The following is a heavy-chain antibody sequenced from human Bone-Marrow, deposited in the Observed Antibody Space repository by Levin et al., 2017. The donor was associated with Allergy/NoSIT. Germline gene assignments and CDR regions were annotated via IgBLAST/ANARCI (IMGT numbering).Heavy chain of an antibody. CDR2: ISTNGGGT. Sequence: GGSLRLSCAASGFTFSNYAMHWVRQAPGKGLEYVSAISTNGGGTYYANSVKGRFIISRDNSKNILYLRMGSLRVEDMAVYYCARYCSGTSCFSGYDYWGQGTLVTVSS. D-gene: IGHD2-2*01. J-gene: IGHJ4*02. CDR3: ARYCSGTSCFSGYDY. CDR1: GFTFSNYA. V-gene: IGHV3-64*01.